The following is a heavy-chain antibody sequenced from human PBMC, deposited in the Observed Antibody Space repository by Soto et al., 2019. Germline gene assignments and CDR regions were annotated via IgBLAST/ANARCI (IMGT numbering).Heavy chain of an antibody. V-gene: IGHV1-69*02. CDR1: GGTFSSYT. CDR3: ASTTVTASYYYMYV. Sequence: SVKVSCKASGGTFSSYTISWVRQAPGQGLEWMGRIIPILGIANYAQKFQGRVTITADTSTSTVNMELSSLRSDDTALYYCASTTVTASYYYMYVWGKGASVPVSS. CDR2: IIPILGIA. D-gene: IGHD4-17*01. J-gene: IGHJ6*03.